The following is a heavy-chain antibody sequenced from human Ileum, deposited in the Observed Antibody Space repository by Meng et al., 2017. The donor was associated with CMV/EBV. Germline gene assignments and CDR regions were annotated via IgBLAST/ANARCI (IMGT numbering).Heavy chain of an antibody. Sequence: GHLGQSGAELEQPGASVKVPCKASGYSFTDYYIHWLRRAPGQGLEWMGWINPNSGDTNYAQTFQDRVTVTRDTSINTVYMDFRGLTSDDTAMYYCVRGANYASYRVDYWGQGTLVTVSS. CDR3: VRGANYASYRVDY. D-gene: IGHD2-2*01. CDR1: GYSFTDYY. J-gene: IGHJ4*02. V-gene: IGHV1-2*02. CDR2: INPNSGDT.